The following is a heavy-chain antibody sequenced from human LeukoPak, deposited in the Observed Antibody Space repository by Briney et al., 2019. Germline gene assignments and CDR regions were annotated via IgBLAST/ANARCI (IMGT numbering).Heavy chain of an antibody. CDR2: ISNSSSYI. V-gene: IGHV3-21*01. D-gene: IGHD3-10*01. CDR3: ARDVGYLWFGELLANLDNYYYYGMDV. J-gene: IGHJ6*02. CDR1: GFTFSSYS. Sequence: GGSLRLSCAASGFTFSSYSMNWVRQAPGKGREGVSSISNSSSYIYYADSVKGRFTISRDNAKNSLYLQMNSLRAEHAAVYYCARDVGYLWFGELLANLDNYYYYGMDVWGQGTTVTVSS.